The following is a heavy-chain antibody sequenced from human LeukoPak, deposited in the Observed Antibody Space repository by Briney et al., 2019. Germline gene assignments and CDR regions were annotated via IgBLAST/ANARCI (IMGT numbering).Heavy chain of an antibody. J-gene: IGHJ4*02. CDR2: INAGNGDT. D-gene: IGHD2-21*01. CDR1: GYTFTTYA. V-gene: IGHV1-3*01. CDR3: VRNVVRTGYYDN. Sequence: ASVKVSCKASGYTFTTYAIHWVRQAPGQSLEWMGWINAGNGDTAYSQKFQGRVTITRDTSASTAYMQLSGLRSEGTAVYYCVRNVVRTGYYDNWGQGTLVTVSS.